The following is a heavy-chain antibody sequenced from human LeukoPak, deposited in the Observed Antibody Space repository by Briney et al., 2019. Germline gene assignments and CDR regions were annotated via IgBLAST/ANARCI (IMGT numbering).Heavy chain of an antibody. J-gene: IGHJ4*02. CDR3: VRSSTYHLFDD. Sequence: SETLSLTCTVSGGSISTYYWSWIRQPPGKGLEWIGYMYYSGSTNYNPSLKSRVTISVDMSKNQFSLKLSSVTAADTAVYYCVRSSTYHLFDDWGQGTLVTVSS. CDR2: MYYSGST. V-gene: IGHV4-59*08. CDR1: GGSISTYY. D-gene: IGHD2-15*01.